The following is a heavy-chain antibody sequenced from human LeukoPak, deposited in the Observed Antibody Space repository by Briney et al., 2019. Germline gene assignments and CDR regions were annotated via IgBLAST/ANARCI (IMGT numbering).Heavy chain of an antibody. CDR2: IIPIFGTA. J-gene: IGHJ4*02. CDR1: GYTFTNYG. CDR3: ARNTYYYDSSAHSLDY. V-gene: IGHV1-69*06. D-gene: IGHD3-22*01. Sequence: GASVKVSCKASGYTFTNYGISWVRQAPGQGLEWMGGIIPIFGTANYAQKFQGRVTITADKSTSTAYMELSSLRSEDTAVYYCARNTYYYDSSAHSLDYWGQGTLVTVSS.